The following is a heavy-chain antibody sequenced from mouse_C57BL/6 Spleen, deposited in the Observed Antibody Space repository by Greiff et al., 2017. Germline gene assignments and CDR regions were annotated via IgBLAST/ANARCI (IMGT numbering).Heavy chain of an antibody. CDR2: ISSGGDYI. V-gene: IGHV5-9-1*02. CDR3: TRVLGWDGDPFAY. J-gene: IGHJ3*01. CDR1: GFTFSSYA. Sequence: VKLVESGEGLVKPGGSLKLSCAASGFTFSSYAMSWVRQTPEKRLAWVAYISSGGDYIDYADTVKGRFPISRDNARNTLYLQMSSLKSEDTAMYYCTRVLGWDGDPFAYWGQGTLVTVSA. D-gene: IGHD4-1*01.